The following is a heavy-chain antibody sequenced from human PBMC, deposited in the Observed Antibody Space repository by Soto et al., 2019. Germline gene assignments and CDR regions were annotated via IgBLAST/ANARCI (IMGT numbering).Heavy chain of an antibody. Sequence: GGSLRLSCAAFGITFSSSVTSWVRRAPGKGLGWGSTIIVSGGSTCWADSVKGRCTISRDNSKNTLYLHMNSLRAEDTDLYYCAKENGETRTAFPFYYYCGLDDWGQGTTVTVSS. CDR2: IIVSGGST. CDR3: AKENGETRTAFPFYYYCGLDD. V-gene: IGHV3-23*01. D-gene: IGHD1-7*01. CDR1: GITFSSSV. J-gene: IGHJ6*02.